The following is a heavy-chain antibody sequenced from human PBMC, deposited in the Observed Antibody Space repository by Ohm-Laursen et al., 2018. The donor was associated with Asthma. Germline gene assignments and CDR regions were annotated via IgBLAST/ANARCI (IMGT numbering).Heavy chain of an antibody. Sequence: SSLRLSCAASGFTFSSYGMHWVRQAPGKGLEWVAVIWYDGSNKYYADSVKGRFTISRDNSKNTLYLQMNSLRSEDTAVYYCAMSVVVRRWYFDYWGQGTLVTVSS. V-gene: IGHV3-33*01. J-gene: IGHJ4*02. CDR3: AMSVVVRRWYFDY. CDR2: IWYDGSNK. CDR1: GFTFSSYG. D-gene: IGHD2-15*01.